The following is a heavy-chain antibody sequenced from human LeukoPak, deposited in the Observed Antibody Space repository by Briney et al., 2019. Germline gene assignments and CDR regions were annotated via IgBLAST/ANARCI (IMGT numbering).Heavy chain of an antibody. CDR1: GGSISSYY. V-gene: IGHV4-4*07. D-gene: IGHD5-24*01. CDR3: ARSLFMAHDAFDI. Sequence: SETLSLTCTVSGGSISSYYWSWIGQPAGKGLEWIGRIYTSGSTNYNPSLKGRVTISVDKSKNQFSLKLSSVTAADTAVYYCARSLFMAHDAFDIWGQGTMVTVSS. J-gene: IGHJ3*02. CDR2: IYTSGST.